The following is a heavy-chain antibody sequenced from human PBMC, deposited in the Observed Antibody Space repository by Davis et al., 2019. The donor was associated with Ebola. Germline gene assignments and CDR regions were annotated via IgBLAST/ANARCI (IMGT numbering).Heavy chain of an antibody. CDR2: IYYSGST. CDR1: GGSISSYY. J-gene: IGHJ3*01. Sequence: PSETLSLTCTVSGGSISSYYWSWIRQPPGKGLEWIGYIYYSGSTNYNPSLKSRVTISVDTSKNSFSLRLTSVTASDTAIYFCARDNDPYGGRYKYRPPYAFDLWGQGTKVAVSS. CDR3: ARDNDPYGGRYKYRPPYAFDL. D-gene: IGHD4-23*01. V-gene: IGHV4-59*12.